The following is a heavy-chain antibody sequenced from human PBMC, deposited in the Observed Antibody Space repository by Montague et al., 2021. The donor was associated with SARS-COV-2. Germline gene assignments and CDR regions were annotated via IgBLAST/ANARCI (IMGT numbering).Heavy chain of an antibody. CDR1: GGSFSGYY. D-gene: IGHD3-16*02. J-gene: IGHJ5*02. CDR2: INHSGST. V-gene: IGHV4-34*01. CDR3: ARGYDYVWGSYRYLHWFDP. Sequence: SETLSLTCAVYGGSFSGYYWSWIRQPPGKGLEWIGEINHSGSTNYNPSLKSRVTISVDTSKNQFSLKLSSVTDADTAVYYCARGYDYVWGSYRYLHWFDPWGQGTLVTVSS.